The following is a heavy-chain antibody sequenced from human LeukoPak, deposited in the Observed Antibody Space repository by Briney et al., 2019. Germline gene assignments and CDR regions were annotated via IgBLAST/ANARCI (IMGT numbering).Heavy chain of an antibody. CDR1: GFTFSSYA. D-gene: IGHD3-3*01. J-gene: IGHJ6*02. V-gene: IGHV3-23*01. Sequence: GGSLRLSCAASGFTFSSYAMSWVRQAPGQGLEWVSAISGSGGSTYYADSVQGRFTISRDNSKNTLYLQMNSLRAEDTAVYDCAKAPDFWSGYPRAGMDVWGQGTTVTVSS. CDR2: ISGSGGST. CDR3: AKAPDFWSGYPRAGMDV.